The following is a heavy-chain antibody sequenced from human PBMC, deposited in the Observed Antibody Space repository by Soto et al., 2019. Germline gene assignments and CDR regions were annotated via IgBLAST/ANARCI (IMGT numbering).Heavy chain of an antibody. Sequence: QLQLQESGPGLVKPSETLSLTCTVSGGSISSSSYYWGWIRQPPGKGLEWIGSIYYSGSTYYNPSLMSRVTISVDTSKNQCSRRLRSVTAADTAVHYCAGHNAGGTVDYWGQGTLVTVSS. J-gene: IGHJ4*02. CDR3: AGHNAGGTVDY. CDR1: GGSISSSSYY. V-gene: IGHV4-39*01. D-gene: IGHD2-8*02. CDR2: IYYSGST.